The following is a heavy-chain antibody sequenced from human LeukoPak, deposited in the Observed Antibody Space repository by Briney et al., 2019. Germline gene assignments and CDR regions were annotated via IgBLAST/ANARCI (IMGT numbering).Heavy chain of an antibody. J-gene: IGHJ4*02. V-gene: IGHV4-59*01. CDR2: IYYSGST. CDR1: GGSISSYY. D-gene: IGHD3-10*01. CDR3: ARGRVDGYFDY. Sequence: SETLSLTCTVSGGSISSYYWSWIRQPPGKGLEWIGYIYYSGSTNYNPSLKSRVTISVDTSKNQFSLKLSSVTAADTAVYYCARGRVDGYFDYWGQGTLVTVSS.